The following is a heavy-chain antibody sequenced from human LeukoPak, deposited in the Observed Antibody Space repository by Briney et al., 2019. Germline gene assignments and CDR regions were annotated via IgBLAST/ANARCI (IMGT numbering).Heavy chain of an antibody. CDR2: INPNSGGT. V-gene: IGHV1-2*02. CDR3: ARMVGGYSDVHFDH. Sequence: ASVKVSCKASGYTFTGYYMHWVRQAPGQGLEWMGWINPNSGGTNYAQKFQGRVTMTRDTSISTAYMELSRLRSDDTAVYYCARMVGGYSDVHFDHWGQGTLVTVSS. D-gene: IGHD2-15*01. J-gene: IGHJ4*02. CDR1: GYTFTGYY.